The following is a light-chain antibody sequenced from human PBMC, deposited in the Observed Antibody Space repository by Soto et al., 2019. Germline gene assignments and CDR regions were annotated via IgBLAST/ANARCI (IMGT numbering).Light chain of an antibody. CDR2: GAS. CDR3: QQYGSSPLPECT. CDR1: QSVSSSY. J-gene: IGKJ2*02. Sequence: EVVMTQSPATLSVSAGETVTLSCRASQSVSSSYLAWYQQKPGQAPRLLIYGASSRATGIPDRFSGSGSGTDFTLTISRLEPEDFAVYYCQQYGSSPLPECTFGQGTKLEIK. V-gene: IGKV3-20*01.